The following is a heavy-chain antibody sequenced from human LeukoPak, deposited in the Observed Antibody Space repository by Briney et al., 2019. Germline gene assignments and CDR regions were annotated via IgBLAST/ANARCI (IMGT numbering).Heavy chain of an antibody. J-gene: IGHJ4*01. CDR3: ARGLPSAEASFDY. CDR2: INPNNGGT. CDR1: GYTFTGYY. V-gene: IGHV1-2*02. Sequence: ASVNVSCKASGYTFTGYYMHWVRQAPGQGLEWMGWINPNNGGTIYAQKFQGRVTMTRDTSISTAYMELNSLRYDDTAVYYCARGLPSAEASFDYWGQKTLVTVSS. D-gene: IGHD2-2*01.